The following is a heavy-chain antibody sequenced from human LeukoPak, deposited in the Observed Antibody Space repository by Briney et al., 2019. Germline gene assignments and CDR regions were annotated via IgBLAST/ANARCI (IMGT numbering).Heavy chain of an antibody. V-gene: IGHV3-23*01. J-gene: IGHJ5*02. CDR2: ISAGGGST. CDR3: ARGGGLLWLGEFPNCFDT. D-gene: IGHD3-10*01. CDR1: GSTFSSYA. Sequence: GGSLRLSCAASGSTFSSYAMSWVRQAPGKGLEYVSTISAGGGSTFYADSMKGRSTISRDNSRSTVYLQMNSLRVEDTAVYYCARGGGLLWLGEFPNCFDTWGQGALVTVSS.